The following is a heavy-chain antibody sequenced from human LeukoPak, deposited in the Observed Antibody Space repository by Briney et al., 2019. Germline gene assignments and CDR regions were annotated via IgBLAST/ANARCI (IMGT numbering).Heavy chain of an antibody. CDR2: ISSSSSYI. D-gene: IGHD6-13*01. Sequence: PGGSLRLSCAASGFTFSSYSMNWVRQAPGKGLEWVSSISSSSSYIYYADSVKGRFTISRDNAKNSLYLQMNTLRAEDTAVYYCARGIASAAPHRYYFDYWGQGALVTVSS. J-gene: IGHJ4*02. V-gene: IGHV3-21*01. CDR3: ARGIASAAPHRYYFDY. CDR1: GFTFSSYS.